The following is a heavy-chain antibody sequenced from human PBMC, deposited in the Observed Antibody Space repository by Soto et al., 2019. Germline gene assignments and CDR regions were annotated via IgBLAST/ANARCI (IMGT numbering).Heavy chain of an antibody. CDR2: ISGSGGST. J-gene: IGHJ4*02. CDR1: GFTFSSSA. V-gene: IGHV3-23*01. CDR3: AKDGELRYFDWLFRY. Sequence: GGSLRLSCAASGFTFSSSAMSWVRQAPGKGLEWVSAISGSGGSTYYADSVKGRFTISRDNSKNTLYLQMNSLRAEDTAVYYCAKDGELRYFDWLFRYWGQGTLVTVSS. D-gene: IGHD3-9*01.